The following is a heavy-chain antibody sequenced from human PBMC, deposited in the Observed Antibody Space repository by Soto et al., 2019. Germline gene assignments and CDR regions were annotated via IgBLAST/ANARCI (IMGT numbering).Heavy chain of an antibody. CDR1: GFTFGSYG. CDR2: ISYDGSNK. D-gene: IGHD6-19*01. Sequence: PGGSLRLSCAASGFTFGSYGMHWVRQAPGKGLEWVAVISYDGSNKYYADSVKGRFTISRDNSKNTLYLQMNSLRAEDTAVYYCAREIAVAGTDAFDSWGQGTMVTVSS. J-gene: IGHJ3*02. CDR3: AREIAVAGTDAFDS. V-gene: IGHV3-30*03.